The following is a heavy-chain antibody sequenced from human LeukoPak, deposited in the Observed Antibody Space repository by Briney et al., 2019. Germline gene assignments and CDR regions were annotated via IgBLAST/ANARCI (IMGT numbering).Heavy chain of an antibody. CDR3: ARTYYYYGMDV. Sequence: PSETLSLTCAVYGGSSSGYYWSWIRQPPGKGLEWIGEINHSGSTNYNPSLKSRVTISVDTSKNQFSLKLSSVTAADTAVYYCARTYYYYGMDVWGQGTTVTVSS. J-gene: IGHJ6*02. V-gene: IGHV4-34*01. CDR1: GGSSSGYY. CDR2: INHSGST.